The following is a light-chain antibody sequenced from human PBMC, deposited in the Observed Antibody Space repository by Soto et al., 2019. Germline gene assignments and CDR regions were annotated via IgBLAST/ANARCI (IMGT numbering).Light chain of an antibody. J-gene: IGLJ1*01. Sequence: QSVLTQPPSVSGAPGQRVTISCTGSSSNIGAGYDVHWYQQLPGTAPKLLIYGNSNRPSGVPDRFSGSKSGTSASLAITGLQAEDEADYYCQTYDSPLRDVFGTGTNLTVL. V-gene: IGLV1-40*01. CDR1: SSNIGAGYD. CDR2: GNS. CDR3: QTYDSPLRDV.